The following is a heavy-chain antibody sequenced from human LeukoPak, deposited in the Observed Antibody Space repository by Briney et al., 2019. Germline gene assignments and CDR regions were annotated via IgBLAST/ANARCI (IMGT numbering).Heavy chain of an antibody. D-gene: IGHD3-16*02. CDR3: ARAFESLGGLSLPDY. CDR1: GYSFSNYA. CDR2: IHPSTGNP. V-gene: IGHV7-4-1*02. Sequence: ASVKVSCKASGYSFSNYAMNWVRQAPGQGLEWMGWIHPSTGNPTYAQGFTGRFVFSLDTSVRTTYLQISSLKAEDTAVYFCARAFESLGGLSLPDYRGQGTLVTVSS. J-gene: IGHJ4*02.